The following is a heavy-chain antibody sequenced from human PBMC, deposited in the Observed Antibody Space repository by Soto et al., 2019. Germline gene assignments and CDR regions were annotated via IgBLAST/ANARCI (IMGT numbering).Heavy chain of an antibody. V-gene: IGHV4-59*08. CDR2: IYYSGST. J-gene: IGHJ4*02. D-gene: IGHD2-2*01. CDR1: GGSISSYY. CDR3: ARLPLNCSSTSCPVDY. Sequence: SETLSLTCTVSGGSISSYYWSWIRQPPGKGLEWIGYIYYSGSTNYNPSLKSRVTISVDTSKNQFSLKLSSVTAADTAVYYCARLPLNCSSTSCPVDYWGQGTLVTVS.